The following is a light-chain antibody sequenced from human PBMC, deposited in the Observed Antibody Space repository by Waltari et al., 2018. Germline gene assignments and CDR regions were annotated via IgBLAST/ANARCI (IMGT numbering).Light chain of an antibody. CDR2: DAS. Sequence: EIVLTQSPATLSLSPGERAPLSCRTSQSVSSYLAWYQQKPGQAPRLLTYDASNRATGIPAMFSGSGAGTDFTLTISSLEPEDFAVDYCQQRSNFFGGGTKVEIK. V-gene: IGKV3-11*01. CDR3: QQRSNF. CDR1: QSVSSY. J-gene: IGKJ4*01.